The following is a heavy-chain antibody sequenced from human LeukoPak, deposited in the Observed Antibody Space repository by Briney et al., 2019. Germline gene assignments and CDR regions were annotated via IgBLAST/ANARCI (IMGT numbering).Heavy chain of an antibody. CDR3: ARDYSTWFDP. CDR2: IYYSGST. CDR1: GGSISSYY. D-gene: IGHD4-11*01. V-gene: IGHV4-59*01. Sequence: SETLSLTCTVPGGSISSYYWSWIRQPPGKGLEWIGYIYYSGSTNYNPSLKSRVTISVDTSKNQFSLKLSSVTAADTAVYYCARDYSTWFDPWGQGTLVTVSS. J-gene: IGHJ5*02.